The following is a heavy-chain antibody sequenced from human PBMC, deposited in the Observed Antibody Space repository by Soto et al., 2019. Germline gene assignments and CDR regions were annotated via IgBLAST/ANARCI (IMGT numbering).Heavy chain of an antibody. CDR2: ISGSGGTT. V-gene: IGHV3-23*01. J-gene: IGHJ4*02. D-gene: IGHD1-1*01. CDR1: GFTFSNYA. CDR3: AQFFTETRSNCGWPWSLHY. Sequence: EVQLLESGGGLVQPGRSLRLSCAASGFTFSNYAMSWVRQAPGQGLDWVSAISGSGGTTYYADSVKGRFTISRDNSKNTLVLQMHSRRAEEAAVYYCAQFFTETRSNCGWPWSLHYWGQGNLVTVSS.